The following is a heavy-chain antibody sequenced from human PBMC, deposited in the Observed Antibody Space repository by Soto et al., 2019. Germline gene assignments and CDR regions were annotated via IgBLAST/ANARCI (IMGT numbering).Heavy chain of an antibody. D-gene: IGHD6-19*01. CDR2: IYYSGST. J-gene: IGHJ6*02. Sequence: QVQLQESGPGLVKPSQTLSLTCTVSGGSISSGGYYWSWIRQHPGKGLEWIGYIYYSGSTYYNPSRKSRVTISVDTSKSQFSLKLSSVTAADTAVYYCARDFTDSSGPTLGMGVWGQGTTVTVSS. CDR3: ARDFTDSSGPTLGMGV. CDR1: GGSISSGGYY. V-gene: IGHV4-31*03.